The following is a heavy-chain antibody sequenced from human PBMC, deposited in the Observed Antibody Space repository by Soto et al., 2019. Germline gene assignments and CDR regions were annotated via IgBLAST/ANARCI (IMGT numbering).Heavy chain of an antibody. CDR3: AKDPAALIAAAGTY. CDR2: ISGSGGST. D-gene: IGHD6-13*01. Sequence: GSLRLSCAASGFTFSSYAMSWVRQAPGKGLEWVSAISGSGGSTYYADSVKGRFTISRDNSKNTLYLQMNSLRAEDTAVYYCAKDPAALIAAAGTYWGQGTLVTVSS. V-gene: IGHV3-23*01. CDR1: GFTFSSYA. J-gene: IGHJ4*02.